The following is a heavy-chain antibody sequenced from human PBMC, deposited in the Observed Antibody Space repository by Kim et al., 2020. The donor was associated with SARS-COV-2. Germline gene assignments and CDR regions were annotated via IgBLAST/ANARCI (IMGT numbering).Heavy chain of an antibody. CDR3: TRDRENPFYEPPSDY. J-gene: IGHJ4*02. D-gene: IGHD3-22*01. Sequence: GGSLRLSCVASGFSFSTFWMTWVRQAPGRGLEWVASIRPDGGEVLSLDSVKGRFTVSRDNAKNSLYLQMNSLRSEDTAMYFCTRDRENPFYEPPSDYWGQGTLVTVSS. V-gene: IGHV3-7*01. CDR1: GFSFSTFW. CDR2: IRPDGGEV.